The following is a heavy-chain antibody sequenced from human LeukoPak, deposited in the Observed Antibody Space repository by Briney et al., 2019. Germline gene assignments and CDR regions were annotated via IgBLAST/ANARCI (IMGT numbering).Heavy chain of an antibody. D-gene: IGHD3-3*01. CDR2: IYHSGNT. Sequence: ASETLSLTCTVSGYSISSGYYWGSIRQPPGKGLEWIGSIYHSGNTYHNPSLKSRVTISVDTSKNQLSLKRSSVTAADTAVYYCARGNYDFWSGYYYYYCMDVWGKGTTVTVSS. CDR1: GYSISSGYY. CDR3: ARGNYDFWSGYYYYYCMDV. V-gene: IGHV4-38-2*02. J-gene: IGHJ6*03.